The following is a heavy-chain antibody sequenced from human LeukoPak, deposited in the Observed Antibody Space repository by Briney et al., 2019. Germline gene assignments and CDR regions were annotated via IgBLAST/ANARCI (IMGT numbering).Heavy chain of an antibody. CDR2: IYYSGST. CDR3: ARVLHDYGYDY. V-gene: IGHV4-59*01. Sequence: SETLSLTCTVPGGSLSSYYWSWIRQPPRKGLEWIVYIYYSGSTNYNPSLKSRVTISVDTSKIQFSLKLSSVTAADTAVYYCARVLHDYGYDYWGQGTLVTVSS. J-gene: IGHJ4*02. CDR1: GGSLSSYY. D-gene: IGHD5-18*01.